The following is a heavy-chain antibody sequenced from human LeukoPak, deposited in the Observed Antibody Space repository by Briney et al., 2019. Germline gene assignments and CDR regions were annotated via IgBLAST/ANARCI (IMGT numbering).Heavy chain of an antibody. CDR3: ARAYCSSTSCYTEGWFDP. J-gene: IGHJ5*02. V-gene: IGHV4-38-2*02. D-gene: IGHD2-2*02. CDR1: GYSIISGYS. Sequence: SETLSLTCTVSGYSIISGYSWEWIRQPPGKGLEWIGSFHYSGSTYYNPSLMSRVTISGDTSKNQFSLRLSSVTTADTAVYYCARAYCSSTSCYTEGWFDPWGQGTLVTVSS. CDR2: FHYSGST.